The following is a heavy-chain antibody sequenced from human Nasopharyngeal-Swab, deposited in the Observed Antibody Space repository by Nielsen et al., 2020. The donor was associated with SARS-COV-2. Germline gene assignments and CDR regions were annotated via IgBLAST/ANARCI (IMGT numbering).Heavy chain of an antibody. CDR3: ARSHRDYYDSSGSDDY. Sequence: GESLKISCAASGFTFSSYSMNWVRQAPGKGLEWVSYISSSSTIYYADSVKGRFTISRDNAKNSLYLQMNSLRAEDTAVYYCARSHRDYYDSSGSDDYWGQGTLVTVSS. CDR2: ISSSSTI. D-gene: IGHD3-22*01. CDR1: GFTFSSYS. J-gene: IGHJ4*02. V-gene: IGHV3-48*04.